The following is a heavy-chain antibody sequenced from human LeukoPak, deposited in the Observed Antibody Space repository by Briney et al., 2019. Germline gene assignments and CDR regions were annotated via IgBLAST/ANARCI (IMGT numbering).Heavy chain of an antibody. V-gene: IGHV3-7*01. CDR2: IKQDGSDK. CDR1: GFTFSSYS. Sequence: GGSLRLSCAASGFTFSSYSMNWVRQAPGKGLEWVANIKQDGSDKYYVDSVKGRFTISKDNAKNSLYLQMNSLRAEDTAVHYCARGGYNYGYWGQGTQVTVSS. CDR3: ARGGYNYGY. J-gene: IGHJ4*02. D-gene: IGHD5-18*01.